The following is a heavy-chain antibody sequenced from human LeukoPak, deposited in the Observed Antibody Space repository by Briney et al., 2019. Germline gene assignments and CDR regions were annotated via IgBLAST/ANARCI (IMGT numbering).Heavy chain of an antibody. J-gene: IGHJ5*02. CDR1: GGSISNYY. Sequence: PSETLSLTCTVSGGSISNYYWNWIRQPPGKGLEWIGYIYYTGNTNYNPSLKSRVTISVDTSKNQFSLKLSSVTAADTADYYCARDRLQLQSWGQGTLVTVSS. D-gene: IGHD1-1*01. CDR3: ARDRLQLQS. CDR2: IYYTGNT. V-gene: IGHV4-59*01.